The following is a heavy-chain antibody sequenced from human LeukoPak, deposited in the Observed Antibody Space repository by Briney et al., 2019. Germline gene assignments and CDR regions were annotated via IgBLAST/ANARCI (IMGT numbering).Heavy chain of an antibody. D-gene: IGHD3-10*01. CDR3: AGGRRGSGSSNFDY. J-gene: IGHJ4*02. Sequence: SETLSLTCTVSGGSISSGSYYWSWIRQPAGKGLEWIGRIYTSGSTNYNPSLKSRVTISVDTSKNQFSLKLSSVTAADTAVYYCAGGRRGSGSSNFDYWGQGTLVTVSS. V-gene: IGHV4-61*02. CDR2: IYTSGST. CDR1: GGSISSGSYY.